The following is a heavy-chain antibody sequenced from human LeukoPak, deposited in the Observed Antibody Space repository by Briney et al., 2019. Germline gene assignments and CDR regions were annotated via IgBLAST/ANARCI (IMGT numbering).Heavy chain of an antibody. J-gene: IGHJ6*01. V-gene: IGHV1-69*04. CDR3: ARDPIAVTYYYYGMDV. Sequence: SVKVSCKASGGTFSSYAISWVRQAPGQGLEWMGRIIPILGIANYAQKFQGRVTITADESTSTAYMELSSLRSEDTAVYYCARDPIAVTYYYYGMDVWGQGTPVTVSS. D-gene: IGHD6-19*01. CDR1: GGTFSSYA. CDR2: IIPILGIA.